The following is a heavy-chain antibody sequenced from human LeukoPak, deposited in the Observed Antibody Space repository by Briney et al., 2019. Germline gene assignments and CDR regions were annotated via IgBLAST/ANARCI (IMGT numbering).Heavy chain of an antibody. V-gene: IGHV3-33*01. Sequence: GRSLRLSCAASGFTLSSYGMHWVRQAPGKGLEWVAVIWYDGSNKYYADSVKGRFTISRDNSKNTLYLQMNSLRAEDTAVYYCASGITMVRGPTDYYGMDVWGKGTTVTVSS. CDR2: IWYDGSNK. CDR3: ASGITMVRGPTDYYGMDV. D-gene: IGHD3-10*01. J-gene: IGHJ6*04. CDR1: GFTLSSYG.